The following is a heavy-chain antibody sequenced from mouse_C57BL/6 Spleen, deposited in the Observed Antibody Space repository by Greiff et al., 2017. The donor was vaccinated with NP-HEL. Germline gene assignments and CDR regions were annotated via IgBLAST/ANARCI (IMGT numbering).Heavy chain of an antibody. CDR3: ARDYYGSSYYAMDY. V-gene: IGHV1-54*01. CDR2: INPGSGGT. Sequence: QVQLKESGAELVRPGTSVKVSCKASGYAFTNYLIEWVKQRPGQGLEWIGVINPGSGGTNYNEKFKGKATLTADKSSSTADMQLSSLTSEDSAVYFCARDYYGSSYYAMDYWGQGTSVTVSS. J-gene: IGHJ4*01. D-gene: IGHD1-1*01. CDR1: GYAFTNYL.